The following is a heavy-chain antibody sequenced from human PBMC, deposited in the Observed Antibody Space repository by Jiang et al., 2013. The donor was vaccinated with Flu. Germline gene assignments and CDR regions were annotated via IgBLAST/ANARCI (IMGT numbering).Heavy chain of an antibody. D-gene: IGHD6-6*01. J-gene: IGHJ4*02. Sequence: QLLESGEAWYRPGGSLRLSCAASGFTFSSYAMSWVRQAPGKGLEWVSAISGSGGSTYYADSVKGRFTISRDNSKNTLYLQMNSLRAEDTAVYYCAKSYSSSSGYFDYWGQGTLVTVSS. CDR1: GFTFSSYA. CDR2: ISGSGGST. V-gene: IGHV3-23*01. CDR3: AKSYSSSSGYFDY.